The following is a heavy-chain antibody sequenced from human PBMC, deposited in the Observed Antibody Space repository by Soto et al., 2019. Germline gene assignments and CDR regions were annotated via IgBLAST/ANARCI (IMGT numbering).Heavy chain of an antibody. Sequence: EVQLVESGGGLVKPGGSLRLSCAASGFTFSSYSMNWVRQAPGKGLEWVSSISSSSSYIYYADSVKGRFTISRDNAKNSLYLQMNSLRAEDTAVYYCARVTYYDILTGYSGGDYFDYWGQGTLVTVSS. CDR1: GFTFSSYS. CDR2: ISSSSSYI. CDR3: ARVTYYDILTGYSGGDYFDY. V-gene: IGHV3-21*01. D-gene: IGHD3-9*01. J-gene: IGHJ4*02.